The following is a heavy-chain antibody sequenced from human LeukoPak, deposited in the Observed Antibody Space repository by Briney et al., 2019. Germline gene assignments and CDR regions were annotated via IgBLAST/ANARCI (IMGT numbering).Heavy chain of an antibody. D-gene: IGHD5-24*01. CDR3: ARDGARDGYIDY. Sequence: GGSLRLSCAASGFSFSYHAMDWVRQAPGKGLEWVAVISSDGSYKYYADSVKGRFAISRHNSQSTLYLQMNSLRPEDTAVYYCARDGARDGYIDYWGQGTLVAVSS. CDR2: ISSDGSYK. V-gene: IGHV3-30*09. CDR1: GFSFSYHA. J-gene: IGHJ4*02.